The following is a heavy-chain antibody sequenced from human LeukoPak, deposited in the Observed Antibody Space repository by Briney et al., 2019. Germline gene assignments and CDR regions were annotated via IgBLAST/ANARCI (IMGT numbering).Heavy chain of an antibody. Sequence: GGSLRLSCAASGFTFSSYSMNWVRQAPGKGLEWVSSISSSSSYIYYADSVKGRFTISRDNAKNSLHLQMNSLRAEDTAVYYCARDPEYQLLYGTDAFDIWGQGTMVTVSS. D-gene: IGHD2-2*02. CDR3: ARDPEYQLLYGTDAFDI. CDR2: ISSSSSYI. V-gene: IGHV3-21*01. CDR1: GFTFSSYS. J-gene: IGHJ3*02.